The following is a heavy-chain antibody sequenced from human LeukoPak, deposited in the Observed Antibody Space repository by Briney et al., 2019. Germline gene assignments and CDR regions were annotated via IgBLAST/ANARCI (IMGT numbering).Heavy chain of an antibody. D-gene: IGHD3-22*01. CDR3: ARGGYYYDSSGYSHLPDY. V-gene: IGHV1-69*13. J-gene: IGHJ4*02. Sequence: SVKVSCKAPGGTFSSYAFSWVRQAPGQGLEWMGGIIPIVGTTNYAQMFQGRVTITADESTSTAYMELSSLRSEDTAVYYCARGGYYYDSSGYSHLPDYWGQGTLVTVSS. CDR1: GGTFSSYA. CDR2: IIPIVGTT.